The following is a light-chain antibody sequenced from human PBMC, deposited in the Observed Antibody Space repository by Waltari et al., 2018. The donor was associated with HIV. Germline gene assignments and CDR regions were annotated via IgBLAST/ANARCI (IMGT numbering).Light chain of an antibody. CDR3: QQSLSAPT. CDR2: GAT. J-gene: IGKJ5*01. CDR1: QNITHY. Sequence: DIQLAQSPSSLSASIRDRVTITCRVSQNITHYLNWYHQRPGKAPRLLIYGATRLQGGVPSRFRGIGSGTFFTLIITSLQPEDLGTYYTQQSLSAPTFGRGTRVDIK. V-gene: IGKV1-39*01.